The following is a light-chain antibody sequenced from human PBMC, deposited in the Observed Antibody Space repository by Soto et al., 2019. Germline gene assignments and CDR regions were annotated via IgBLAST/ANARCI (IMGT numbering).Light chain of an antibody. V-gene: IGKV1-5*01. CDR2: DAS. CDR3: QQYNSYWT. Sequence: DIRMTQSPSTLSAFVGDRVTITCRASQSISLSLAWYQQKPGKAPDLLISDASNLDRGVPSRFSGSGSGTEFTLTISSLQPDDFATYYCQQYNSYWTFGPGTKVDIK. J-gene: IGKJ1*01. CDR1: QSISLS.